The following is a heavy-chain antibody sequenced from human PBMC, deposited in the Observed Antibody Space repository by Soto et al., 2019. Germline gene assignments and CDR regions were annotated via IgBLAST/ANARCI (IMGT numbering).Heavy chain of an antibody. Sequence: SETLSLTCTVSGGSISSSSYYWGWIRQPPGKGLEWIGSIYYSGSTYYNPSLKSRVTISVDTSKNQFSLKLSSVTAADTAVYYCARQLRITMVRGVIHGMDVWGQGTTVTVSS. CDR1: GGSISSSSYY. J-gene: IGHJ6*02. V-gene: IGHV4-39*01. CDR2: IYYSGST. CDR3: ARQLRITMVRGVIHGMDV. D-gene: IGHD3-10*01.